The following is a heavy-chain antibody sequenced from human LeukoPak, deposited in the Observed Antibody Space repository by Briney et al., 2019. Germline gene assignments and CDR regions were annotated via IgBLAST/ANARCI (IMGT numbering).Heavy chain of an antibody. Sequence: SETLSLTCPVSSGSISSYYWGWIRQPPGKGLEWFGYMYNSGSTNYNPSLKSRVTISVDTSKNQFSLKLSSVTAADTAVYYCARAAYGGDSNVYFDYWGQGTLVTVSS. CDR2: MYNSGST. J-gene: IGHJ4*02. V-gene: IGHV4-59*01. CDR3: ARAAYGGDSNVYFDY. D-gene: IGHD4-23*01. CDR1: SGSISSYY.